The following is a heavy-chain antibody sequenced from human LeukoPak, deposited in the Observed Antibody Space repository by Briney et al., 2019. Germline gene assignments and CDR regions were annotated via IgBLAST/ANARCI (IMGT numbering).Heavy chain of an antibody. CDR1: GFVFSDYR. J-gene: IGHJ4*02. D-gene: IGHD5-12*01. V-gene: IGHV3-30*02. Sequence: GGSLSLSCAASGFVFSDYRIHWGGQAAGKGGEGVGFVRHYGSKQYYADSMNGRFAISIENSKNTPYLQINSLRGEDTAVYSCAKESGSGYHSEGPKFWGLGTLVTVSS. CDR2: VRHYGSKQ. CDR3: AKESGSGYHSEGPKF.